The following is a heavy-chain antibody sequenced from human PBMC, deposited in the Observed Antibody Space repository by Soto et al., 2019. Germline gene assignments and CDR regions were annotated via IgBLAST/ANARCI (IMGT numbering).Heavy chain of an antibody. Sequence: GGSLRLSCAASGFTFSSYAMSWVRQAPGKGPEWVSAISGSGGRTYYADSVKGRFTISRDNSKNTLYLQMNSLRAEDTAVYYCAKGESNGMDVWGQGTTVTVSS. D-gene: IGHD3-10*01. CDR2: ISGSGGRT. J-gene: IGHJ6*02. V-gene: IGHV3-23*01. CDR3: AKGESNGMDV. CDR1: GFTFSSYA.